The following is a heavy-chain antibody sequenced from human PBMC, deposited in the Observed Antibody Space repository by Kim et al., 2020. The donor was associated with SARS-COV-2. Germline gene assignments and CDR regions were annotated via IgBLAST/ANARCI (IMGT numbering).Heavy chain of an antibody. V-gene: IGHV1-46*01. D-gene: IGHD3-3*01. CDR2: INPSGGST. CDR1: GYTFTSYY. Sequence: ASVKVSCKASGYTFTSYYMHWVRQAPGQGLEWMGIINPSGGSTSYAQKFQGRVTMTRDTSTSTVYMELSSLRSEDTAVYYCARENYDFWSGPYYGMDVWGQGTTVTVSS. CDR3: ARENYDFWSGPYYGMDV. J-gene: IGHJ6*02.